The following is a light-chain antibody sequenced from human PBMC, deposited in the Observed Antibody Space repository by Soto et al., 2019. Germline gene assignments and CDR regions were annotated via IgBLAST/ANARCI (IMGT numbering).Light chain of an antibody. CDR3: QQYSDSPLT. CDR2: GAS. CDR1: QTVRTNY. V-gene: IGKV3-20*01. Sequence: EIVLTQSPGTLSLSPGERATLSCRASQTVRTNYLAWFQHKHGQAPRLLIYGASSRATGIPDRFSGSGSGTDFTLTINRLEPEDFAVYFCQQYSDSPLTFGGGTKVEIK. J-gene: IGKJ4*01.